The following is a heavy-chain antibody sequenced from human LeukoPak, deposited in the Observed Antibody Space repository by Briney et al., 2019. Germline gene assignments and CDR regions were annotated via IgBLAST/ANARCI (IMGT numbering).Heavy chain of an antibody. J-gene: IGHJ4*02. CDR1: GFAFGDYA. CDR3: VRGKKPHYEDC. D-gene: IGHD3-16*01. CDR2: ISSTGRTI. Sequence: GGSLRLSCAASGFAFGDYAMSWIRQAPGKGLEWVSYISSTGRTIYYADSVKGRFTISRDNANNSLSLQMNSLRAEDTAVYYCVRGKKPHYEDCWGQGTLVTVSS. V-gene: IGHV3-11*01.